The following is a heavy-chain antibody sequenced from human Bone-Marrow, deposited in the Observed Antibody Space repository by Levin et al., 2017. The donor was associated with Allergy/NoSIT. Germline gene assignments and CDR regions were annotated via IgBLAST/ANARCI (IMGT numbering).Heavy chain of an antibody. D-gene: IGHD2-2*01. CDR3: ARNLGYCSSTSCYPWFDP. CDR1: GGSISSYY. CDR2: IYYSGST. J-gene: IGHJ5*02. V-gene: IGHV4-59*01. Sequence: GSLRLSCTVSGGSISSYYWSWIRQPPGRGLEWIGYIYYSGSTNYNPSLKSRVTISVDTSKRHLSLKLSSVTAADTAVYYCARNLGYCSSTSCYPWFDPWGQGTLVTVSS.